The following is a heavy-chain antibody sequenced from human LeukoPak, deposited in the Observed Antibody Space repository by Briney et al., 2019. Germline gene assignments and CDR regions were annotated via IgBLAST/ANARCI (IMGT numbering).Heavy chain of an antibody. CDR3: ARKKATDYYYYYYGMDV. Sequence: GGSLRLSCAASGFTFRSYWMHWVRQAPGKGLVWVSRINSDGSSTGYAGSVKGRFTISRDNAKNTLYLQMNSLRAEDTAVYYCARKKATDYYYYYYGMDVWGQGTTVTVSS. V-gene: IGHV3-74*01. CDR2: INSDGSST. D-gene: IGHD5-24*01. CDR1: GFTFRSYW. J-gene: IGHJ6*02.